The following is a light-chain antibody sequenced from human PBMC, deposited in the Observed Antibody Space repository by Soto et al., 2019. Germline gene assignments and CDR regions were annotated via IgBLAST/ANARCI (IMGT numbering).Light chain of an antibody. CDR2: GDD. Sequence: QSVLTQPPSTSGTPGQTVAISCSGTSSNIGSHTVNWYQQLPGTAPKLLIYGDDQRPSGVPDRFSGSKSGTSASLAISGLHSEDGVDYYGAAWDDSLNGVVFGGVTQLTVL. CDR3: AAWDDSLNGVV. CDR1: SSNIGSHT. V-gene: IGLV1-44*01. J-gene: IGLJ2*01.